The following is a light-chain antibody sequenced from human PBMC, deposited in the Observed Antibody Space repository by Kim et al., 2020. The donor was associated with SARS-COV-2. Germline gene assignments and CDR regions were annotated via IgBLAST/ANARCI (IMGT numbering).Light chain of an antibody. CDR3: QHRGNWPPT. CDR2: DAS. J-gene: IGKJ5*01. CDR1: ESVSSY. V-gene: IGKV3-11*01. Sequence: SPGESATLPCEASESVSSYLAWYKQRPGQAPRLLIYDASRRAPGIPARFSGRGSVTDFTLTISSLEPEDFAIYYCQHRGNWPPTFGQGTRLEIK.